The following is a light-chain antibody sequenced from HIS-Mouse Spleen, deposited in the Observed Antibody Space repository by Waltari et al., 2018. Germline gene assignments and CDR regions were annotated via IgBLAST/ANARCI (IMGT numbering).Light chain of an antibody. V-gene: IGKV3-11*01. CDR2: DAS. Sequence: EIVLTHSPATLSSSPGDRATLPCRASQSVSSYLAWYQQKPGQAPRPLNYDASNRATGIPARFSGSGYGTDFTLTISSLEPEDFAVYYCQQRSNWPPLTFGGGTKVEIK. J-gene: IGKJ4*01. CDR1: QSVSSY. CDR3: QQRSNWPPLT.